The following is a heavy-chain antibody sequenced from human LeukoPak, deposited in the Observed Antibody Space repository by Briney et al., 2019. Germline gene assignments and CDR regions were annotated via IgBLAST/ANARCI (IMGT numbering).Heavy chain of an antibody. CDR3: AKDQIVGPDGYPYWYFDL. CDR1: GFTFRSYG. D-gene: IGHD5-24*01. Sequence: GRSLRLSCAASGFTFRSYGIHWVRQAPGKGLEWVAVISYDGSNTYYADSVKGRFTISRDNSKNTLYLQMNSLRAEDTAVYYCAKDQIVGPDGYPYWYFDLWGRGTLVTVSS. CDR2: ISYDGSNT. J-gene: IGHJ2*01. V-gene: IGHV3-30*18.